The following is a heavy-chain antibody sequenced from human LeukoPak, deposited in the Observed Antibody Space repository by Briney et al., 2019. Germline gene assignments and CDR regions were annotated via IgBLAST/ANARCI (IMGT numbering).Heavy chain of an antibody. CDR2: IKEDGSEK. J-gene: IGHJ4*02. D-gene: IGHD6-13*01. CDR3: ARDLVFEGIAVAGSD. CDR1: GFTFSNYW. V-gene: IGHV3-7*01. Sequence: GGSLRLSCAASGFTFSNYWMSWVRQAPGKGLEWVANIKEDGSEKYYVDSVKGRFPISRDNAKNSLYLQMNSVRAEDTAVYYCARDLVFEGIAVAGSDWGQGTLVTVSS.